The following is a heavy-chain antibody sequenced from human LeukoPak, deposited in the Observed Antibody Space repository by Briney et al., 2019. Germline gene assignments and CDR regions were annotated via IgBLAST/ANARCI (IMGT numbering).Heavy chain of an antibody. J-gene: IGHJ3*02. CDR1: GFTFSSYS. V-gene: IGHV3-21*01. D-gene: IGHD5-18*01. Sequence: PGGSLRLSCAASGFTFSSYSMNWVRQAPGKGLEWVSSISSSSSYIYYADSVKGRFTISRDNAKNSLYLQMNSLRAEDTAVYYCARAKDTAMVNDAFDIWGQGTMVTGSS. CDR2: ISSSSSYI. CDR3: ARAKDTAMVNDAFDI.